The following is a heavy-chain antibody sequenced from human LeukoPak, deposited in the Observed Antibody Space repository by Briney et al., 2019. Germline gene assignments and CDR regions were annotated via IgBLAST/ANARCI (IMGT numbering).Heavy chain of an antibody. Sequence: SETLSLTCTLSGGSISTYYWSWIRQPPGKGLEWIGYIYHSGSTNYNPSLKSRVTISVDTSKNQFSLKLSSVTAADTAVYYCASFIAHGAFDIWGQGTMVTVSS. J-gene: IGHJ3*02. CDR2: IYHSGST. CDR3: ASFIAHGAFDI. V-gene: IGHV4-4*08. CDR1: GGSISTYY. D-gene: IGHD3-16*02.